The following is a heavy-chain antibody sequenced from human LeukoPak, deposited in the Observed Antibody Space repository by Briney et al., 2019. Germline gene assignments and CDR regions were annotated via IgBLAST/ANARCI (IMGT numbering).Heavy chain of an antibody. Sequence: PGGSLRLSCAASGFTVSSNYMSWVRQAPGKGLEWVSVIYSGGSTYYADSVKGRFTISRDNSKNTLYLQMNSLRAEDTAVYYCARDRRYCSSTSCYAAGPRAFDIWGQGTMVTVSS. CDR3: ARDRRYCSSTSCYAAGPRAFDI. V-gene: IGHV3-53*01. D-gene: IGHD2-2*01. CDR2: IYSGGST. J-gene: IGHJ3*02. CDR1: GFTVSSNY.